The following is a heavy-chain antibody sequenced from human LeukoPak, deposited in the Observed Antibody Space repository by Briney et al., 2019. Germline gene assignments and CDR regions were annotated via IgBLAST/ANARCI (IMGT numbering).Heavy chain of an antibody. J-gene: IGHJ4*02. CDR3: AKTMSPYYYDSSGF. D-gene: IGHD3-22*01. CDR1: GFTFSSYG. CDR2: IRYDGSNK. V-gene: IGHV3-30*02. Sequence: PGRSLRLSCAASGFTFSSYGMHWVRQAPGKGLEWVAFIRYDGSNKYYADSVKGRFTISRDNSKNTLYLQMNSLRAEDTAVYYCAKTMSPYYYDSSGFWGQGTLVTVSS.